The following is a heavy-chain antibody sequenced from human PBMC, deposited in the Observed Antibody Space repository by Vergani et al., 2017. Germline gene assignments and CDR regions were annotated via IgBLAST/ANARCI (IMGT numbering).Heavy chain of an antibody. CDR1: GYSFTSYW. CDR2: IYPGDSDT. Sequence: EVQLVQSGAEVKKPGESLKISCKGSGYSFTSYWIGWVRQTPGKGLEWMGFIYPGDSDTLYSPSFQGQVTISAEKSISTAYLQWSSLKASDTAMYDCAGGDMVRGMIQNYYYGMDVWGQGTTVTVSS. D-gene: IGHD3-10*01. CDR3: AGGDMVRGMIQNYYYGMDV. J-gene: IGHJ6*02. V-gene: IGHV5-51*01.